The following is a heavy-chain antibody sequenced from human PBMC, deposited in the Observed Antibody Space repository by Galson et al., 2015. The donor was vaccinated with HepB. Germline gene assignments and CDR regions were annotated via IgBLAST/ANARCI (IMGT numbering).Heavy chain of an antibody. CDR1: GYTFTSYG. J-gene: IGHJ4*02. V-gene: IGHV1-18*04. D-gene: IGHD3-10*01. CDR2: ISAYNGNT. CDR3: ATEAPMVRGASTDY. Sequence: SVKVSCKASGYTFTSYGISWVRQAPGQGLEWMGWISAYNGNTNYAQKLQGRVTMTTDKSTSTAYMELSSLRSEDTAVYYCATEAPMVRGASTDYWGQGTLVTVSS.